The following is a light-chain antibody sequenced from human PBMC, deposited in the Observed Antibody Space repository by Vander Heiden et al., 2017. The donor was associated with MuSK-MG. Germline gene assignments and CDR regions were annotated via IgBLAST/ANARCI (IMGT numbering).Light chain of an antibody. J-gene: IGKJ3*01. CDR1: PGISNY. Sequence: DIQMTQSPSSLSASVGDRVTITCRASPGISNYLAWYQQKPGKAPKLLIYATSSLQSGIPSRFSGSASGPDFTLTISSLPPEDVTTYYCQEYNSAPWAFGPGTKVDIK. CDR2: ATS. CDR3: QEYNSAPWA. V-gene: IGKV1-27*01.